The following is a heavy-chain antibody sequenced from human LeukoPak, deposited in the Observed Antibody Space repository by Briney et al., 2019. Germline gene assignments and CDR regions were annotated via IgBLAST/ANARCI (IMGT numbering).Heavy chain of an antibody. CDR3: ARLNYYFYGTDV. J-gene: IGHJ6*02. CDR1: GGSITTYY. V-gene: IGHV4-59*08. Sequence: SETLSLTCTLSGGSITTYYWSWIRQPPGKGLEWIGYIHYRGTTNYNPSLKSRVTISVDTSKNQFSLNMGSVTASDTAVYYCARLNYYFYGTDVWGPGTSVTVS. CDR2: IHYRGTT.